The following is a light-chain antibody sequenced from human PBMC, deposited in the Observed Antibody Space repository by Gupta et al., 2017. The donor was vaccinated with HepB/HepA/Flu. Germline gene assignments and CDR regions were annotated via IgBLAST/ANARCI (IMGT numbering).Light chain of an antibody. CDR3: QTWGTGIVV. CDR2: LNSDGSH. V-gene: IGLV4-69*01. CDR1: SGYNSYA. J-gene: IGLJ2*01. Sequence: QLVLTQSPSASASLGASVKLTCTLSSGYNSYAIAWHQQQPEKGPRYLMKLNSDGSHSKGDGIPDRFSGSSSGAERYLTISSLQSEDEADYYCQTWGTGIVVFGGGTKLTVL.